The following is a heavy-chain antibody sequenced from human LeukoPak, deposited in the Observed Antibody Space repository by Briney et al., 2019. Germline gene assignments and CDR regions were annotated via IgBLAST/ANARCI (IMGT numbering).Heavy chain of an antibody. J-gene: IGHJ6*03. D-gene: IGHD2-15*01. Sequence: SETLSLTCTVSGAAITDYYWSWIRQAPGKGLEFIGYIYNSEITNYNPSLTSRVTMSVDTSKNQFSLKLKSMTAADAAVYYCAKGGGSSFRGDYYCYYMDVWGKGTTVTVSS. CDR1: GAAITDYY. V-gene: IGHV4-59*01. CDR2: IYNSEIT. CDR3: AKGGGSSFRGDYYCYYMDV.